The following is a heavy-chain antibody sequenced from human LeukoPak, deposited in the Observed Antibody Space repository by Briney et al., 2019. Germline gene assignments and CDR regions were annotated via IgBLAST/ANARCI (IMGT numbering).Heavy chain of an antibody. V-gene: IGHV3-23*01. CDR1: GFTFSSYA. CDR3: AASLPNIVVVPATKGPFGY. D-gene: IGHD2-2*01. CDR2: VSGSGGNI. Sequence: QPGGSLRLSCAASGFTFSSYAMHWVRQAPGKGLEWVSGVSGSGGNIHYADSVKGRFTISRDNSKNTLYLQMNSLRAEDTAVYYCAASLPNIVVVPATKGPFGYWGQGALVTVSS. J-gene: IGHJ4*02.